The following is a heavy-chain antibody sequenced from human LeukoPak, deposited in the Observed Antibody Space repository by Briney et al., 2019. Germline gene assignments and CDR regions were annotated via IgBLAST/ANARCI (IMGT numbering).Heavy chain of an antibody. Sequence: ASVKVSCKASGYTFTGYYMHWVRQAPGQGLEWMGWINPNSGGTNYAQKFQGRVTMTRDMSTSTVYMELSSLRSEDTAVYYCARGAPRLGLHAFDIWGQGTMVTVSS. J-gene: IGHJ3*02. CDR1: GYTFTGYY. CDR2: INPNSGGT. D-gene: IGHD3-22*01. V-gene: IGHV1-2*02. CDR3: ARGAPRLGLHAFDI.